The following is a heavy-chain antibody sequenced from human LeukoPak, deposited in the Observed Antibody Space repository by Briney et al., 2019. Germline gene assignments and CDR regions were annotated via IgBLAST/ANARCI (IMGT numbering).Heavy chain of an antibody. CDR1: GGSISSSSYY. V-gene: IGHV4-39*07. D-gene: IGHD2-2*01. J-gene: IGHJ6*03. CDR3: ARVVVPASMDV. CDR2: IYYSGST. Sequence: SETLSLTCTVSGGSISSSSYYWGWIRQPPGKGLEWIGNIYYSGSTYYNPSLESRVTMSLDTSKNQFSLKLSSVTAADTAVYYCARVVVPASMDVWGKGTTVTVSS.